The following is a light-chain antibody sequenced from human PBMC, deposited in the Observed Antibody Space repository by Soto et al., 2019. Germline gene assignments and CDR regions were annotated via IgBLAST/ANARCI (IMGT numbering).Light chain of an antibody. CDR1: SSDVGGYNY. V-gene: IGLV2-14*01. Sequence: QSALTQPASVSGSPGQSITISCTGTSSDVGGYNYVSWYQQHPGKAPKLMIYDVSHRPSGVSNRFSGSKSGNTASLTISGLQAEDEADYCCSSYTSSSTLVVFGGGTKLTVL. CDR2: DVS. J-gene: IGLJ2*01. CDR3: SSYTSSSTLVV.